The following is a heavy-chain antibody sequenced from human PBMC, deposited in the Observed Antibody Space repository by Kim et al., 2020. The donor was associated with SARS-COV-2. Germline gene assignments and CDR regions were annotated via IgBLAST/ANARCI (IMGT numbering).Heavy chain of an antibody. CDR3: AREYYYDSSGYYWKGWFDP. CDR1: GGSISSGGYY. Sequence: SETLSLTCTVSGGSISSGGYYWSWIRQHPGKGLEWIGYIYYSGSTYYNPSLKSRVTISVDTSKNQFSLKLSSVTAADTAVYYCAREYYYDSSGYYWKGWFDPWGQGTLVTVSS. CDR2: IYYSGST. J-gene: IGHJ5*02. V-gene: IGHV4-31*03. D-gene: IGHD3-22*01.